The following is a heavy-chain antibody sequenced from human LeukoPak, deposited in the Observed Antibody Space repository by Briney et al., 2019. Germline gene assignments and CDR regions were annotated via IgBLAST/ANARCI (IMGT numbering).Heavy chain of an antibody. D-gene: IGHD3-10*01. CDR1: GFTFSSYW. CDR2: IKQDGSEI. J-gene: IGHJ4*02. Sequence: GGSLRLSCAVSGFTFSSYWMSWVRQAPGKGLEWVANIKQDGSEIYYLDSVKGRFTISRDNAKNSLYLQMNSLRAEDTAMYYCARGLWFGELGFDYWGQGTLVTVSS. V-gene: IGHV3-7*01. CDR3: ARGLWFGELGFDY.